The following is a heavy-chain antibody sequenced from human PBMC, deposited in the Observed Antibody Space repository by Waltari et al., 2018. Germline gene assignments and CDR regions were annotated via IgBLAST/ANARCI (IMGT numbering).Heavy chain of an antibody. D-gene: IGHD4-17*01. CDR3: ARHRILRTDDAFDI. CDR1: GGSISSSSYY. Sequence: QLQLQESGPGLVKPSETLSLTCTVSGGSISSSSYYWGWIRQPPGKGLEWIGSLYYSGSTYYNPSLKSRVTISVDTSKNQFSLKLSSVTAADTAVYYCARHRILRTDDAFDIWGQGTMVTVSS. V-gene: IGHV4-39*01. CDR2: LYYSGST. J-gene: IGHJ3*02.